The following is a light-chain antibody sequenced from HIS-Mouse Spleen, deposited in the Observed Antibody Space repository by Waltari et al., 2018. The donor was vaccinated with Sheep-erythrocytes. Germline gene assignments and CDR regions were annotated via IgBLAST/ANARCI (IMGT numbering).Light chain of an antibody. CDR2: DVG. CDR1: SSDVGGYNY. J-gene: IGLJ2*01. Sequence: QSALTQPRSVSGSPGQSVTISCTGTSSDVGGYNYVSWYQQHPGKAPKLMIYDVGKRPSGVPDRCSGSKSGNTASLTISGLQAEDEADYYCCSYAGSYTFVVFGGGTKLTVL. V-gene: IGLV2-11*01. CDR3: CSYAGSYTFVV.